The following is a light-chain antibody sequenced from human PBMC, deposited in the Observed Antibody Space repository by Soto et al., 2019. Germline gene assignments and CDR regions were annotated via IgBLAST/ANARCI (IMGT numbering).Light chain of an antibody. J-gene: IGKJ1*01. CDR2: AAS. V-gene: IGKV1-6*01. CDR1: QGIRND. Sequence: AVQMTQSPSSLSASVGDRVTITCRASQGIRNDLGWYSQKPGKAPKLLIYAASSLQSGVPSRFSGSGSGTDFTLTISSLQPEDFATYYCLQDYNYPWTFGQGTKVEIK. CDR3: LQDYNYPWT.